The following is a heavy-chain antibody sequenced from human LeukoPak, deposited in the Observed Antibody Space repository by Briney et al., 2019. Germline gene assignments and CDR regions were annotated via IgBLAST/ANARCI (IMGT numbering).Heavy chain of an antibody. CDR3: ARDAKASTIVLMVYASPDY. CDR1: GFTFSSYS. Sequence: MSGGSLRLSCAASGFTFSSYSMNWVRQAPGKGLEWVSSISSSSSYIYYADSVKGRFTISRDNSKNTLYLQMNSLRAEDTAVYYCARDAKASTIVLMVYASPDYWGQGTLVTVSS. D-gene: IGHD2-8*01. CDR2: ISSSSSYI. V-gene: IGHV3-21*01. J-gene: IGHJ4*02.